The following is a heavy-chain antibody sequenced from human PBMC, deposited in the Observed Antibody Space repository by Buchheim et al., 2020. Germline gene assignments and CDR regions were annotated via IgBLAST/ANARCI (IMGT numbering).Heavy chain of an antibody. J-gene: IGHJ3*01. Sequence: VQLVESGGGLVQPGESLRLACVGSGLPFSDYWMTWVRQAPGKGLEWVANIKQDGSEKFYVDSVKGRFTISRDNAKNSIYLQMNSLRAEDTAVYYCARDYPFRVRLGNWGQGT. CDR1: GLPFSDYW. CDR2: IKQDGSEK. V-gene: IGHV3-7*01. CDR3: ARDYPFRVRLGN. D-gene: IGHD3-16*01.